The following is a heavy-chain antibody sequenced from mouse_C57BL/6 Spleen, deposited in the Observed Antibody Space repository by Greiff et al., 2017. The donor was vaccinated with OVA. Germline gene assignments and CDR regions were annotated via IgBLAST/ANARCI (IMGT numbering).Heavy chain of an antibody. D-gene: IGHD2-1*01. V-gene: IGHV1-50*01. CDR1: GYTFTSYW. Sequence: VKLQQPGAELVKPGASVKLSCKASGYTFTSYWMQWVKQRPGPGLEWIGEIDPSDSYTNYNQKFKGNATLTVDTSSSTAYMQLSSLTSEDSAVYYCAREDLPLYAMDYWGQGTSVTVSS. CDR3: AREDLPLYAMDY. CDR2: IDPSDSYT. J-gene: IGHJ4*01.